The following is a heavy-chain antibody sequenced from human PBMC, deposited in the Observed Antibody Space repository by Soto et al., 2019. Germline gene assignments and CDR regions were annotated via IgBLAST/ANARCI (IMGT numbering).Heavy chain of an antibody. CDR3: AKDRINYYDSSGYPHSQLL. CDR1: GFTFSSYA. Sequence: PGGSLRLSCAASGFTFSSYAMSWVRQAPGKGLEWVSAISGSGGSTYYADSVKGRFTISRDNSKNTLYLQMNSLRAEDTAVYYCAKDRINYYDSSGYPHSQLLWGQGTLVTVSS. J-gene: IGHJ4*02. V-gene: IGHV3-23*01. CDR2: ISGSGGST. D-gene: IGHD3-22*01.